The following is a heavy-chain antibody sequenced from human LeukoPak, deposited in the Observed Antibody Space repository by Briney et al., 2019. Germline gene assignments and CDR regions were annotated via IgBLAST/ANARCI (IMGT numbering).Heavy chain of an antibody. Sequence: GGSLRLSCVASRFTFSSYAMNWVRQAPGKGLEWVSVVSVSGDTTYFADSVKGRFTISRDNSKNTLHLQMNSLRADDTAVYYCARGLTTMVEGAVGLDYWGQGTLVTVSS. J-gene: IGHJ4*02. D-gene: IGHD3-10*01. CDR1: RFTFSSYA. V-gene: IGHV3-23*01. CDR3: ARGLTTMVEGAVGLDY. CDR2: VSVSGDTT.